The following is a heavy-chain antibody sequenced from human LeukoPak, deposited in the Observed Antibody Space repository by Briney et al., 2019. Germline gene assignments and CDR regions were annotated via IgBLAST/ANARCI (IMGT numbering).Heavy chain of an antibody. Sequence: GESLKISCKGSGYSFSNYWIRWVRQMPGKGLEWMGISYPGDSDTRYSPSFQGQVTISADKSISTAYVQWSSLKASDTAMYYCASHEGGVTSWIDYWGQGTQVTVSS. CDR2: SYPGDSDT. CDR3: ASHEGGVTSWIDY. D-gene: IGHD3-16*01. CDR1: GYSFSNYW. J-gene: IGHJ4*02. V-gene: IGHV5-51*01.